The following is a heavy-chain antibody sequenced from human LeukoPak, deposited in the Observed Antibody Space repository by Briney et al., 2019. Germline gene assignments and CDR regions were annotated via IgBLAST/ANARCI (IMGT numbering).Heavy chain of an antibody. V-gene: IGHV3-21*01. CDR3: ARGTYRSSSPSIGMPYYLDY. J-gene: IGHJ4*02. CDR2: ISSSGSYI. D-gene: IGHD6-6*01. Sequence: PGGSLRLSCAASGFPFTRYSITWVRHAPGKGLEWVSSISSSGSYIFYAQSVEGRFIISRDNAKNSHYLQMNSLRVDDTAVYFCARGTYRSSSPSIGMPYYLDYWGQGILVTVSS. CDR1: GFPFTRYS.